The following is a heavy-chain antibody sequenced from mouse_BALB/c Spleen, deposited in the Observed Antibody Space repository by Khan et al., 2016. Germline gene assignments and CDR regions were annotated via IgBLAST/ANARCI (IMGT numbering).Heavy chain of an antibody. CDR2: IRSKSNNYAT. Sequence: QLVESGGGLVQPKGSLKLSCAASGFTFNTYAMNWVRQAPGKGLEWVARIRSKSNNYATYYADSVKDRFTISRDDSQSMLYLQMNNLKTEDTAMYYCVRPYSHGGFDYWGQGTTLTVSS. CDR1: GFTFNTYA. D-gene: IGHD2-10*01. V-gene: IGHV10-1*02. J-gene: IGHJ2*01. CDR3: VRPYSHGGFDY.